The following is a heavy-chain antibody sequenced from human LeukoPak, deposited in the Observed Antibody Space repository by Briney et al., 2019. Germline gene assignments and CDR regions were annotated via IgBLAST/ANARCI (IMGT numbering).Heavy chain of an antibody. CDR1: GGSISSGGYY. D-gene: IGHD2/OR15-2a*01. CDR3: ARDLSSGYYFDY. J-gene: IGHJ4*02. Sequence: SETLSLTCTVSGGSISSGGYYWSWIRQPPGKGLEWIGYIYHSGSTYYNPSLKSRVTISVDRSKNQFSLKLSSVTAADTAVYYCARDLSSGYYFDYWGQGTLVTVSS. CDR2: IYHSGST. V-gene: IGHV4-30-2*01.